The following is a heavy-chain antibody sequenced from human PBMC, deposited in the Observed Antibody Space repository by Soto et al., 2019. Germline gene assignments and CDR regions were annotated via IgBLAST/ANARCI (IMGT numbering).Heavy chain of an antibody. D-gene: IGHD3-9*01. CDR2: VYHSGST. CDR3: GRLEGLATPSYYFDY. Sequence: SETLSLTCAVCSGSFSGYYWSWIRQPPGKGLEWIGEVYHSGSTYYNPSLKSRVTISVDKSKNQFSLKLMSLSAADTAVYYCGRLEGLATPSYYFDYWGKGALVTVS. J-gene: IGHJ4*02. CDR1: SGSFSGYY. V-gene: IGHV4-34*01.